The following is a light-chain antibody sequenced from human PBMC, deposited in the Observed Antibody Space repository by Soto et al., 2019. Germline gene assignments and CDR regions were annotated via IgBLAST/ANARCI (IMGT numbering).Light chain of an antibody. Sequence: QSALTQPASVSGSPGQSIAISCTGSSSDIGDYNYVPWYQQHPGKAPKLMIFDVSNRPSGVSNRFSGSMSGNTASLTISGLQPEDEPDYYCSSYTGGSTVVFGGGTQLTVL. V-gene: IGLV2-14*01. J-gene: IGLJ2*01. CDR1: SSDIGDYNY. CDR2: DVS. CDR3: SSYTGGSTVV.